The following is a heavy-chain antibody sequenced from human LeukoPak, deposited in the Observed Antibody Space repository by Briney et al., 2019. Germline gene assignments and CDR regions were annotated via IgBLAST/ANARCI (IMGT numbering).Heavy chain of an antibody. CDR1: GGSISSYY. CDR2: IYYSGST. CDR3: ARLSSMQQLVLGVDY. Sequence: PSETLSLTCTVSGGSISSYYWSWIRQPPGKGLEWIGYIYYSGSTNYNPSLKSRVTISADTSKNQFSLKVRSVTAADTAVYYCARLSSMQQLVLGVDYWGQGTLVTVSS. J-gene: IGHJ4*02. V-gene: IGHV4-59*08. D-gene: IGHD6-13*01.